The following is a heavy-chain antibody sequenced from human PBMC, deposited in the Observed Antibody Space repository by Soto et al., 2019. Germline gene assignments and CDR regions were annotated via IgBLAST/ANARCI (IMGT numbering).Heavy chain of an antibody. CDR1: GDSVSSYSAA. CDR3: VRDRYSSSGWFDP. D-gene: IGHD3-10*01. CDR2: TYYRSRCFS. J-gene: IGHJ5*02. Sequence: PSQTLSLTCALSGDSVSSYSAAWNWIRQSPSGGLEWLGRTYYRSRCFSDYAESVKSRIIINPDTSKNQFSLQLKSVTPEDTAVYYCVRDRYSSSGWFDPWGQGTLVTVSS. V-gene: IGHV6-1*01.